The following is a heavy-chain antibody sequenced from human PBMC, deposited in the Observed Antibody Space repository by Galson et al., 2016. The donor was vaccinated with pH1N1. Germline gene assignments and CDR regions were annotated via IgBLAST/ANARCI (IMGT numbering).Heavy chain of an antibody. CDR1: GDSIYTNSYY. V-gene: IGHV4-39*01. CDR2: IYYDGRN. J-gene: IGHJ5*02. D-gene: IGHD2-21*02. Sequence: ETLSLTCTVSGDSIYTNSYYWDWIRQPPWKGLEWIAGIYYDGRNQYNPSLQSRLTISGDTSKNQFSLNLSCVTAADPAVYYCARRTRCRGDCGEGFDPWGQGILVTVSS. CDR3: ARRTRCRGDCGEGFDP.